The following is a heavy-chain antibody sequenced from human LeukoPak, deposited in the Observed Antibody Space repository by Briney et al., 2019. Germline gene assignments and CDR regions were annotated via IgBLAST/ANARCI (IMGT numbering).Heavy chain of an antibody. CDR3: ARDNPYCSGSRCYDRFDY. J-gene: IGHJ4*02. V-gene: IGHV3-11*04. D-gene: IGHD2-15*01. CDR2: ISSSGSTI. CDR1: GFTFSDYY. Sequence: SGGSLRLSCAASGFTFSDYYMSWIRQAPGKGLEWVSYISSSGSTIYYADSVKGRFTISRDNAKNSLFLQMNSLRAEDTAVYYWARDNPYCSGSRCYDRFDYRGQGTLVTVSS.